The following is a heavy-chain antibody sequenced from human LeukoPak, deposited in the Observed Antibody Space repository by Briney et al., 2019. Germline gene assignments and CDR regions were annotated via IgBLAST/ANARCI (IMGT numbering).Heavy chain of an antibody. D-gene: IGHD3-3*01. CDR3: AKGRTIFGVDDAFDI. CDR1: GFTFSSYG. J-gene: IGHJ3*02. Sequence: GGSLRLSCAASGFTFSSYGMHWVRQAPGKGLEWVAFIQYDGSNKYYADSVKGRFTISRDNSKNTLYLQMNSLRAEDTAVYYCAKGRTIFGVDDAFDIWGQGTMVTVSS. V-gene: IGHV3-30*02. CDR2: IQYDGSNK.